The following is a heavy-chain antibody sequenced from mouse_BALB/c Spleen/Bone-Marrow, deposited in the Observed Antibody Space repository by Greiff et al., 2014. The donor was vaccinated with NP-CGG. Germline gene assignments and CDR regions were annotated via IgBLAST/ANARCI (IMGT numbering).Heavy chain of an antibody. J-gene: IGHJ2*01. V-gene: IGHV1S137*01. D-gene: IGHD2-14*01. CDR1: GYTFTDYA. CDR2: ISTYYGDA. CDR3: ARYRYDVFDY. Sequence: VQGVESGAELVRPGVSVKISCKGSGYTFTDYAMHWVKQSHAKSLEWIGVISTYYGDASYNQKFKGKATMTVDKSSSTAYMELARLTSEDSAIYYCARYRYDVFDYWGQGTTLTVSS.